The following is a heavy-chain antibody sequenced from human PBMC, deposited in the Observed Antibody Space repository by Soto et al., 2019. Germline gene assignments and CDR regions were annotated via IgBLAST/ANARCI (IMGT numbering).Heavy chain of an antibody. CDR1: GDSISSSKW. V-gene: IGHV4-4*02. Sequence: SETLSLTCAVSGDSISSSKWWNWVRQPPGKGLEWIGEIYHTGPTNYNPSVKSRATISVDKSKNHFSLSLTSVTAADTAVYYCVRDWRGMQWELSDWGPGTLVTVSS. CDR3: VRDWRGMQWELSD. CDR2: IYHTGPT. J-gene: IGHJ4*02. D-gene: IGHD1-26*01.